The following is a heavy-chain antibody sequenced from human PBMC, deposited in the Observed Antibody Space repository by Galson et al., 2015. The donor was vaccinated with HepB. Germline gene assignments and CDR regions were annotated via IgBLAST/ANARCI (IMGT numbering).Heavy chain of an antibody. J-gene: IGHJ4*02. Sequence: SVKVSCKASGYTFTSYAMHWVRQAPGQRLEWTGWINAGNGNTKYSQKFQGRVTITRDTSASTAYMELSSLRSEDTAVYYCARDGDIVVVERLEYYFDYWGQGTLVTVSS. D-gene: IGHD2-15*01. V-gene: IGHV1-3*01. CDR2: INAGNGNT. CDR1: GYTFTSYA. CDR3: ARDGDIVVVERLEYYFDY.